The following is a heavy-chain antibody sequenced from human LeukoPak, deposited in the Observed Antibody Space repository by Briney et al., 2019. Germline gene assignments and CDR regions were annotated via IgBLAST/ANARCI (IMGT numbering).Heavy chain of an antibody. Sequence: ASVKVSCKASGYTFTSYYMHWVRQAPGQGLEWMGIINPSGGSTSYAQKFQGRVTMTRDTSTSTVYMELSSLRSEDTAVYYCARDLRGYCTNGVCLTSDFDYWGQGTLVTVSS. D-gene: IGHD2-8*01. CDR2: INPSGGST. V-gene: IGHV1-46*01. CDR3: ARDLRGYCTNGVCLTSDFDY. CDR1: GYTFTSYY. J-gene: IGHJ4*02.